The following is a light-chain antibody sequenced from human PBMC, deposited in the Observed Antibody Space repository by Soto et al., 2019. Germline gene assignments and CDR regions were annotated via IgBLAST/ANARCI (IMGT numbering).Light chain of an antibody. V-gene: IGLV1-51*02. Sequence: QSVLTQPPSVSAAPGQKVTISCSGSSSDIGNNYVSWYQHIPGTPPKLLIYETNKRPSGTPDRFSASKSGTSASLGITGLQTGDEADYYCGTWDNSLSADVFGSGTKVTVL. J-gene: IGLJ1*01. CDR1: SSDIGNNY. CDR2: ETN. CDR3: GTWDNSLSADV.